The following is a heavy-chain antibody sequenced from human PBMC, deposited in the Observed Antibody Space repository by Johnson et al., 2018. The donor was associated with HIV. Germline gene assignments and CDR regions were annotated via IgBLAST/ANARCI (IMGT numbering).Heavy chain of an antibody. Sequence: VQLVESGGGLVQPGGSLRLSCAASGFTFSSYAMSWVRQAPGKGLEWVTVISYDGNQKYYADSVKGRFNVSRDNSKNTLYLQMNNLRVEDTALYYCARDAGLAVAESDAFDVWGQGTVVIVSS. J-gene: IGHJ3*01. V-gene: IGHV3-30-3*01. D-gene: IGHD6-19*01. CDR1: GFTFSSYA. CDR3: ARDAGLAVAESDAFDV. CDR2: ISYDGNQK.